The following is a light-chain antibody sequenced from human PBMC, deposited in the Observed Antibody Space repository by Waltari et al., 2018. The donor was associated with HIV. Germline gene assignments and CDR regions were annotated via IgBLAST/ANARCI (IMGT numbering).Light chain of an antibody. J-gene: IGLJ2*01. CDR2: DVS. V-gene: IGLV2-14*03. Sequence: QSALTQPASVSGSPRQSITLSCPGPRRDVGGTTSVPWSQHHPGKAPKLMIYDVSNRPSGVSNRFSGSKSGNTASLTISGLQAEDEADYYCNSYTTSSTLHVVFGGGTKLTVL. CDR1: RRDVGGTTS. CDR3: NSYTTSSTLHVV.